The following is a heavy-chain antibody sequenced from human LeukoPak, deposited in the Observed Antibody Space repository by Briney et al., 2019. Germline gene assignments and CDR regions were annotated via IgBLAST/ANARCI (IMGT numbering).Heavy chain of an antibody. CDR1: GFTFTSAA. D-gene: IGHD3-22*01. J-gene: IGHJ4*02. Sequence: GASVKVSCKASGFTFTSAAVQWVRQARGQRLEWIGWIVVGSGNTNYAQKFQERVTITRDMSTSTAYMELSSLRSEDTAVYYCAAWYYYDSSGYYSLGDYWGQGTLVTVSS. V-gene: IGHV1-58*01. CDR2: IVVGSGNT. CDR3: AAWYYYDSSGYYSLGDY.